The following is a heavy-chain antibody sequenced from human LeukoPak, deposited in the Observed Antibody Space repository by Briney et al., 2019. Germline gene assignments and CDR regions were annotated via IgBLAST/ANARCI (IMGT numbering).Heavy chain of an antibody. J-gene: IGHJ5*02. V-gene: IGHV3-15*01. CDR3: TTVYDSSGYRFDP. D-gene: IGHD3-22*01. CDR2: IKSETDGGTT. CDR1: GFTFSNAW. Sequence: GGSLRLSCVASGFTFSNAWMSWVRQAPGKGLNWVARIKSETDGGTTDYAAPVKGRFTISRDDSKNTLYLQMNSLKTEDTAVYFCTTVYDSSGYRFDPWGQGTLVTVSS.